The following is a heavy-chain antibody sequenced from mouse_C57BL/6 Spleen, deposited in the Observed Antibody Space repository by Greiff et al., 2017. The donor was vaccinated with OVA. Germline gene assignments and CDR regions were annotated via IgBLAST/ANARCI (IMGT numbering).Heavy chain of an antibody. CDR1: GFTFSDYG. J-gene: IGHJ2*01. D-gene: IGHD2-3*01. CDR2: ISSGSSTI. Sequence: EVKVVESGGGLVKPGGSLKLSCAASGFTFSDYGMHWVRQAPEQGLEWVAYISSGSSTIYYADTVKGRFTISRDNAKNTLFLQMTSLRSEDAAMYYCATDGYYVNYWGQGTTLTVSS. V-gene: IGHV5-17*01. CDR3: ATDGYYVNY.